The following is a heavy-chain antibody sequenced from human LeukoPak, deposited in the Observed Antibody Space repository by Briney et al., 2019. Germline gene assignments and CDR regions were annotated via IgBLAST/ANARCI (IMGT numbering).Heavy chain of an antibody. D-gene: IGHD2-2*01. Sequence: SQTLSLTCAISGDSVSSNRVTWNWIRQSPSRGLEWLGRTYYRSTWYNDYAVSVRGRITVNPDTSKNQFSLHLNSVTPEDTAVYYCARRLTQYDCFDPWGQGILVTVSS. CDR1: GDSVSSNRVT. V-gene: IGHV6-1*01. CDR2: TYYRSTWYN. J-gene: IGHJ5*02. CDR3: ARRLTQYDCFDP.